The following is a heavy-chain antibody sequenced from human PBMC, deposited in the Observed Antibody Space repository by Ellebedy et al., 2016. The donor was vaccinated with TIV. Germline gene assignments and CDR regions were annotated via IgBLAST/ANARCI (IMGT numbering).Heavy chain of an antibody. V-gene: IGHV4-39*01. CDR2: IYYSGST. D-gene: IGHD6-19*01. CDR1: GFTFSSYG. Sequence: MPGGSLRLSCAASGFTFSSYGMHWVRQPPGKGLEWIGSIYYSGSTYYNPSLKSRVTISVDTSKNQFSLKLSSVTAADTAVYYCARQGHSSGWYVGEYYFDYWGQGTLVTVSS. CDR3: ARQGHSSGWYVGEYYFDY. J-gene: IGHJ4*02.